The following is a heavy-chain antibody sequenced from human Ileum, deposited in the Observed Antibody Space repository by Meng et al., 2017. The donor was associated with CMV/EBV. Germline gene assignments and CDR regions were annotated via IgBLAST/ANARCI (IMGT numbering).Heavy chain of an antibody. J-gene: IGHJ4*02. Sequence: GESLKISCAASGFTFSSYSMNWVRQAPGKGPEWVSSISSSSSYIYYADSVKGRFTISRDNAKNSLYLQMNSLRAEDTAVYYCAGGSPHDYWGQGTLVTVSS. CDR1: GFTFSSYS. CDR3: AGGSPHDY. CDR2: ISSSSSYI. V-gene: IGHV3-21*01. D-gene: IGHD1-26*01.